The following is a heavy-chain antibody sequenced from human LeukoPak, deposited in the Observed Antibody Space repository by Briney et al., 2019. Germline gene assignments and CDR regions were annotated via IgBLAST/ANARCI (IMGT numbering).Heavy chain of an antibody. J-gene: IGHJ4*02. Sequence: GGSLRLSCEAAGFTSSSSYMNWVRQAPGKGLECVGRIKSKTDGGTTDYAAPVKGRFTVSRDDSKNTLYLQMNSLKTEDTAVYYCTTRYTSSWYSYWGQGTLVTVSS. D-gene: IGHD6-13*01. V-gene: IGHV3-15*07. CDR2: IKSKTDGGTT. CDR3: TTRYTSSWYSY. CDR1: GFTSSSSY.